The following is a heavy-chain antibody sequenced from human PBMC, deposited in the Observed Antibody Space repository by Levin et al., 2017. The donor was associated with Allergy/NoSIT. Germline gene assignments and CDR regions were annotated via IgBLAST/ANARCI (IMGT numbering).Heavy chain of an antibody. D-gene: IGHD3-10*01. J-gene: IGHJ6*02. CDR1: GFTFSSYG. Sequence: GGPLRLSCAASGFTFSSYGMHWVRQAPGKGLEWVAVISYDGSNKYYADSVKGRFTISRDNSKNTLYLQMNSLRAEDTAVYYCAKDSSYYYGSGSFMDVWGQGTTVTVSS. CDR3: AKDSSYYYGSGSFMDV. V-gene: IGHV3-30*18. CDR2: ISYDGSNK.